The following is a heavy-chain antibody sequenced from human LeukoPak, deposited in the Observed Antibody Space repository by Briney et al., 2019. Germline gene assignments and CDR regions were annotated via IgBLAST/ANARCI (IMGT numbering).Heavy chain of an antibody. Sequence: ASVKVSCKASGGTFSSYAISWVRQAPGQGLEWMGGIIPIFGTANFAQKFQGRVTITADKSTSTAYMELSSLRSEDTAVYYCARAPRPYYDILTGYYYYYMDVWGKGTTVTISS. CDR3: ARAPRPYYDILTGYYYYYMDV. V-gene: IGHV1-69*06. CDR2: IIPIFGTA. J-gene: IGHJ6*03. CDR1: GGTFSSYA. D-gene: IGHD3-9*01.